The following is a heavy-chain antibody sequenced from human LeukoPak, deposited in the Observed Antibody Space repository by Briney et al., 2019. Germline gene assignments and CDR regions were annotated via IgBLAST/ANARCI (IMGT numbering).Heavy chain of an antibody. CDR1: GYSIRSTYY. V-gene: IGHV4-38-2*02. D-gene: IGHD1-26*01. Sequence: SETLSLTCTVSGYSIRSTYYWGWIRQPPGKGLEWIGSIYHSGSTYYNPSLKSRVTISVDTSKNQFSLKLNSVTAADTAVYYCARVSPGGGSYFFDYWGQGTLVTVSS. CDR2: IYHSGST. CDR3: ARVSPGGGSYFFDY. J-gene: IGHJ4*02.